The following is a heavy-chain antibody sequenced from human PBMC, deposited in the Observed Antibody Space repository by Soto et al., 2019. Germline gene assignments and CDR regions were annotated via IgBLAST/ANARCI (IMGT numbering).Heavy chain of an antibody. CDR2: ISGSGGSI. Sequence: EVQLLESGGGLVQPGGSLRLSCAASGFTFGIYAMSWVRQAPGKGLEWVSSISGSGGSIYYAHSVKGRFTISRDKTKNTLDLQMNSPRAEDTAVYHCARVAPEYSSTPRRFDFWGQGTLVTVSS. CDR1: GFTFGIYA. D-gene: IGHD6-13*01. V-gene: IGHV3-23*01. CDR3: ARVAPEYSSTPRRFDF. J-gene: IGHJ4*02.